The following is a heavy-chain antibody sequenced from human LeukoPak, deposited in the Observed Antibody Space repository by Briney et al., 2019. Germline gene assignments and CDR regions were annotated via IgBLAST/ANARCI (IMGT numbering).Heavy chain of an antibody. Sequence: PSETLSLTCTVSGGSISSYYWSWIRQPPGKGLEWIGYIYYSGSTNYNPSLKSRVTISVDTPKNQFSLKPSSVTAADTAVYYCARDLTAREYYYGSGFDPWGQGTLVTVSS. J-gene: IGHJ5*02. CDR3: ARDLTAREYYYGSGFDP. V-gene: IGHV4-59*01. CDR1: GGSISSYY. D-gene: IGHD3-10*01. CDR2: IYYSGST.